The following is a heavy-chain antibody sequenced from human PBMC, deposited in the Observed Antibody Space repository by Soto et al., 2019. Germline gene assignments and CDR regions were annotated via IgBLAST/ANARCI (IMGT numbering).Heavy chain of an antibody. CDR1: GGSISSFY. D-gene: IGHD1-26*01. CDR2: IYYSGST. Sequence: SGTLSLTCPVSGGSISSFYWGWIRQPPGKGLEWIGYIYYSGSTNYNPSLKSRVTISVDTSKNQFSLKLSSVTAADTAVYYCARRWGPTFDFWGQGTLVTVSS. J-gene: IGHJ4*02. CDR3: ARRWGPTFDF. V-gene: IGHV4-59*01.